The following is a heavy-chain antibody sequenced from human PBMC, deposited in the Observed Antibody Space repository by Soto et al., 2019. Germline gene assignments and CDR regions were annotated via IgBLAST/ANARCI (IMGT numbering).Heavy chain of an antibody. Sequence: PGESLKISCQGSGYSFTSYWISWVRQMPGKGLEWMGRIDPSDSYTNYSPSFQGHVTISADKSISTAYLQWSSLKASDTAMYYCERLDHSTAMVTESLRIDYWGQGTLVTVSS. D-gene: IGHD5-18*01. CDR1: GYSFTSYW. V-gene: IGHV5-10-1*01. CDR2: IDPSDSYT. J-gene: IGHJ4*02. CDR3: ERLDHSTAMVTESLRIDY.